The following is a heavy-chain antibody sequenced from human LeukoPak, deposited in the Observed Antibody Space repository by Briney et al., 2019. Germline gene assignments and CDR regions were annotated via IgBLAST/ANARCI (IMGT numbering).Heavy chain of an antibody. J-gene: IGHJ4*02. V-gene: IGHV4-31*03. CDR3: ARVYCSGGSCYSFQYFDY. D-gene: IGHD2-15*01. Sequence: SQTLSLTCTVSGGSISSGGYYWSWIRQHPGTGLEWIGYIYYSGSTYYNPSLKSRVTISVDTSKNQFSLKLSSVTAADTAVYYCARVYCSGGSCYSFQYFDYWGQGTLVTVSS. CDR2: IYYSGST. CDR1: GGSISSGGYY.